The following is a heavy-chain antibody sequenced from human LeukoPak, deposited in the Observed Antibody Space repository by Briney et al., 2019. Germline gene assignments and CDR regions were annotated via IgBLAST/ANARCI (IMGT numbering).Heavy chain of an antibody. V-gene: IGHV3-7*05. CDR1: GFTFSSYW. CDR2: IKQDGSEK. Sequence: PGGSLRLSCAASGFTFSSYWMSWVRQAPGKGLECVANIKQDGSEKYYVDSVKGRFTISRDNAKNSLYLQMNSLRAEDTAVYYCASQYSSRTYDYWGQGTLVTVSS. J-gene: IGHJ4*02. CDR3: ASQYSSRTYDY. D-gene: IGHD6-13*01.